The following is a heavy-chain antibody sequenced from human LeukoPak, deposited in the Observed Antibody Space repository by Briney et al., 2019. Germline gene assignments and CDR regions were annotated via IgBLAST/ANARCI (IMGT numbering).Heavy chain of an antibody. D-gene: IGHD6-6*01. V-gene: IGHV4-59*01. Sequence: SETLSLTCAVYGGSFSGYYWSWIRQPPGKGLEWIGYIYYTGSTNYNPSLTSRVNISVDTSKNQFSLNLTSVTAADAAVYYCARWGSIAVARFDYWGQGTLVTVSS. CDR1: GGSFSGYY. CDR3: ARWGSIAVARFDY. CDR2: IYYTGST. J-gene: IGHJ4*02.